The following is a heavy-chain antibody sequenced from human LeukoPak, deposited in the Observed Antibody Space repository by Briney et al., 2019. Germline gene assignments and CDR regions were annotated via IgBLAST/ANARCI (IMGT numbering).Heavy chain of an antibody. CDR3: LRDTGCRTTNCYSYFDY. J-gene: IGHJ4*02. D-gene: IGHD2-2*01. CDR1: GFSFSSSW. V-gene: IGHV3-7*01. CDR2: IKPDGSEK. Sequence: PGGFLRLSCAASGFSFSSSWMSWVRQAPGKGLEWVANIKPDGSEKYYVDSVRGRFTLSRDNAKNSLYLQMNSLRAEDTAVYYCLRDTGCRTTNCYSYFDYWGQGTLVTVSS.